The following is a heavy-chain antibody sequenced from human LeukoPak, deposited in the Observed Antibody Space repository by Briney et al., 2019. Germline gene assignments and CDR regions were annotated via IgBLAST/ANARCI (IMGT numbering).Heavy chain of an antibody. V-gene: IGHV3-30*18. CDR1: GFTFSDYY. CDR2: ISYDGSNK. J-gene: IGHJ6*03. Sequence: PGGSLRLSCAASGFTFSDYYMSWLRQAPGKGLEWVAVISYDGSNKYYADSVKGRFTISRDNSKNTLYLQMNSLRAEDTAVYYCAKDVYYYYMDVWGKGTTVTVSS. CDR3: AKDVYYYYMDV.